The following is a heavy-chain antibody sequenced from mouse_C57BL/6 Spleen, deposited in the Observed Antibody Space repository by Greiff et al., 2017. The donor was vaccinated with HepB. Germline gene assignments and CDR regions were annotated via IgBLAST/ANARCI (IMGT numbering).Heavy chain of an antibody. CDR2: IYPGSGST. J-gene: IGHJ3*01. D-gene: IGHD1-1*01. V-gene: IGHV1-55*01. Sequence: VQLQQPGAELVKPGASVKMSCKASGYTFTSYWITWVKQRPGQGLEWIGDIYPGSGSTNYNEKFKSKATLTVDTSSSTAYMQLSSLTSEDSAVYYGARREINYYGSSYAYWGQGTLVTVSA. CDR3: ARREINYYGSSYAY. CDR1: GYTFTSYW.